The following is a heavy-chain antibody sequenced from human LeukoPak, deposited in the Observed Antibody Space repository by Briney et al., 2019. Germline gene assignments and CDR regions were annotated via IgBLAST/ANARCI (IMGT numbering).Heavy chain of an antibody. D-gene: IGHD2-8*01. CDR2: MNPRTGDT. CDR1: GYSFIDYY. V-gene: IGHV1-2*02. CDR3: TRDVIMGYQQGYFDP. J-gene: IGHJ5*02. Sequence: ASLKVSCKASGYSFIDYYINWVRQAPGQGLRCMGWMNPRTGDTRYKEKFKGRVAMTRETSITTAYMELSGLNSDDTAMYFCTRDVIMGYQQGYFDPWGQGTLVTVSS.